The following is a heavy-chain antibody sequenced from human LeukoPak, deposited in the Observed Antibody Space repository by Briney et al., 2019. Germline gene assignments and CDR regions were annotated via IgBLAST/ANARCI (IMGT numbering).Heavy chain of an antibody. D-gene: IGHD6-19*01. Sequence: SETLSLTCTVSGGSISSYYWSWIRQPAGKGLEWIGRIYTSGSTNYNPSLKSRVTMSVDTSKNQFSLKLSSVTAADTAVYYCAREGIAVAGNYFDYWGQGTLVTVSS. CDR3: AREGIAVAGNYFDY. CDR2: IYTSGST. J-gene: IGHJ4*02. CDR1: GGSISSYY. V-gene: IGHV4-4*07.